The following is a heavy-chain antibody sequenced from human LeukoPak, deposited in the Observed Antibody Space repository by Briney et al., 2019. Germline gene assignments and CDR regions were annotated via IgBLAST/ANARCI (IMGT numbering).Heavy chain of an antibody. V-gene: IGHV1-69*13. Sequence: ASVKVSCKASGGTFSSYAISWVRQAPGQGLEWMGGIIPIFGTANYAQKFQGRVTITADESTSTAYMELSSLRSEDTAVYYCARGPIVVVTATRKSNDAFDTWGQGTMVTVSS. J-gene: IGHJ3*02. CDR1: GGTFSSYA. CDR3: ARGPIVVVTATRKSNDAFDT. D-gene: IGHD2-21*02. CDR2: IIPIFGTA.